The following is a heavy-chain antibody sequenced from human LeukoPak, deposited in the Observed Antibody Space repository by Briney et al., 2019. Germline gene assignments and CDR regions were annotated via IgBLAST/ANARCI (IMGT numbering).Heavy chain of an antibody. CDR1: VYTFTSYN. CDR3: ARGRGRGSYSDY. V-gene: IGHV1-8*01. CDR2: MNPNSGNT. Sequence: ASVKVSCTASVYTFTSYNINWVRQATGQGLEWMGWMNPNSGNTGYAQKFQGRVTMTRNTSISTAYMELSSLRSEDTAVYYCARGRGRGSYSDYWGQGTLVTVSS. D-gene: IGHD1-26*01. J-gene: IGHJ4*02.